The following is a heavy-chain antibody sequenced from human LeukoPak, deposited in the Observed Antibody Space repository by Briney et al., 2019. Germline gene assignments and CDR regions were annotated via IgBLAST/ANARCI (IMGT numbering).Heavy chain of an antibody. D-gene: IGHD6-6*01. V-gene: IGHV1-69*05. CDR1: GGTFSSYA. Sequence: GASVKVSCKASGGTFSSYAIGWVRQAPGQGLEWMGGIIPIFGTANYAQKFQGRVTITTDESTSTAYMELSSLRSEDTAVYYCARGSGSSSGADYWGQGTLVTVSS. CDR2: IIPIFGTA. J-gene: IGHJ4*02. CDR3: ARGSGSSSGADY.